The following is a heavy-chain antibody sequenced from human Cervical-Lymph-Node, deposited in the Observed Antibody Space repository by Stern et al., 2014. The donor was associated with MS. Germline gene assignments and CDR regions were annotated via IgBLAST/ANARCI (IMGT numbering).Heavy chain of an antibody. CDR1: GGSISSSNW. V-gene: IGHV4-4*02. CDR3: AAGGTVVTLDY. D-gene: IGHD4-23*01. Sequence: QVQLQESGPGLVKPSGTLSLTCAVSGGSISSSNWWSWARPPPGKGLEWIGEIYHSGRTNYNPSLKRRVTISVATSKNQFSLQIRSVTAADTAVYYCAAGGTVVTLDYWGQGTLVTVSS. J-gene: IGHJ4*02. CDR2: IYHSGRT.